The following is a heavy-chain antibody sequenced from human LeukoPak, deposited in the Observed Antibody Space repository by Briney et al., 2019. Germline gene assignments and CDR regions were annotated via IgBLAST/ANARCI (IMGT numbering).Heavy chain of an antibody. V-gene: IGHV4-34*01. CDR3: ARFPHNIVVVPAAILGAFDY. CDR1: GGSFSGYY. CDR2: INHSGST. D-gene: IGHD2-2*02. Sequence: PSETLSLTCAVYGGSFSGYYWSWIRQPPGKGLEWIGEINHSGSTNYNPSLKSRVTISVDTSKNQFSLKLSSVTAADTAVYYCARFPHNIVVVPAAILGAFDYWGQGTLVTVSS. J-gene: IGHJ4*02.